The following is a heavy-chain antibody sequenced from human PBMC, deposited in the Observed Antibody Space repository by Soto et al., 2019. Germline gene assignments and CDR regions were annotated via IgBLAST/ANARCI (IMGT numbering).Heavy chain of an antibody. CDR1: GFTFNNYA. J-gene: IGHJ4*02. V-gene: IGHV3-23*01. CDR3: AKGRGGSGPLPPRVDF. CDR2: ISGGGDTT. Sequence: EVQLLESGGGLVQPGGSLRLSCAASGFTFNNYAMTWVRQAPGKGLEWVSAISGGGDTTSYADSVKGRFTVSRDGSKNTLYVQMGSWGAKDPPLYYCAKGRGGSGPLPPRVDFWGQGTLVPFSS. D-gene: IGHD3-10*01.